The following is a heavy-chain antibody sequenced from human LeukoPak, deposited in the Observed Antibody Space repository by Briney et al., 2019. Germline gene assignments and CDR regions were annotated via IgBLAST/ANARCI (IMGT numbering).Heavy chain of an antibody. Sequence: SETLSLTCTVSGGSISSYYWSWIRPPAGKGLEWIGRIYTSGNTNYNPSLRSRVTMSVDTSKNQFSLKLSSVTAADTAVYYCAREPYCTNGVCSAYWGQGTLVTVSS. CDR3: AREPYCTNGVCSAY. J-gene: IGHJ4*02. D-gene: IGHD2-8*01. CDR1: GGSISSYY. CDR2: IYTSGNT. V-gene: IGHV4-4*07.